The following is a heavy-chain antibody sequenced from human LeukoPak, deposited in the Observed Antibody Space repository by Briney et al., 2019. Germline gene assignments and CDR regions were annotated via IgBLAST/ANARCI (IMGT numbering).Heavy chain of an antibody. Sequence: ASVKVSCKASGYTFTSYGISWVRQAPGQGLEWMGWISAYIGNTNYAQKLQGRVTMTTDTSTSTAYMELRSLRSDDTAVYYCARPQPDYGDYPPFLYMDVWGKGTTVTVSS. J-gene: IGHJ6*03. D-gene: IGHD4-17*01. CDR3: ARPQPDYGDYPPFLYMDV. CDR2: ISAYIGNT. CDR1: GYTFTSYG. V-gene: IGHV1-18*01.